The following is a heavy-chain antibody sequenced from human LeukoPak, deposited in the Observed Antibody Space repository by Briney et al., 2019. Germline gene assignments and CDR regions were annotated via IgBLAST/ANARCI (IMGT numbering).Heavy chain of an antibody. CDR1: GGTFSSYA. CDR3: ARGTIFGVAPPRNYFDF. CDR2: IIPIFGTP. J-gene: IGHJ4*02. D-gene: IGHD3-3*01. V-gene: IGHV1-69*13. Sequence: SVNVSCKASGGTFSSYAFSWVRQAPGQGLEWMGGIIPIFGTPNYAQKFQGRVTITADESTSTAYMELSSLRSEDTAVYYCARGTIFGVAPPRNYFDFWGQGTLVTVSS.